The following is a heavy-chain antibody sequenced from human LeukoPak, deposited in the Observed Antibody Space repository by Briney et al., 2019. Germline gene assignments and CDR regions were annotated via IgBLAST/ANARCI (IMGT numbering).Heavy chain of an antibody. CDR3: ARDPGDSNYDAFDI. J-gene: IGHJ3*02. CDR1: GDSISSYY. Sequence: SETLSLTCSVSGDSISSYYWSWIRQPPGKGLEWIAFIYYSGSTNYNPSLKSRVTISVDTSKNQFSLKLSSVTAADTAVYYCARDPGDSNYDAFDIWGQGTMVTVSS. CDR2: IYYSGST. V-gene: IGHV4-59*12. D-gene: IGHD4-11*01.